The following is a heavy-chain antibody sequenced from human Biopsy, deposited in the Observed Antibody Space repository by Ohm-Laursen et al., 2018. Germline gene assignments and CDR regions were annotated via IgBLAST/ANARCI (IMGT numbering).Heavy chain of an antibody. V-gene: IGHV3-23*01. D-gene: IGHD2-21*02. Sequence: GSLRLSCSASGFVFNNFAMSWVRQAPGKGLEWVSAISGRGVDTSYAGSVKGRFTISRDNSKNTLYLQMNSLRAEDTAVYDCAEGDWIYYFDYWGQGTLVTVSS. CDR1: GFVFNNFA. J-gene: IGHJ4*02. CDR3: AEGDWIYYFDY. CDR2: ISGRGVDT.